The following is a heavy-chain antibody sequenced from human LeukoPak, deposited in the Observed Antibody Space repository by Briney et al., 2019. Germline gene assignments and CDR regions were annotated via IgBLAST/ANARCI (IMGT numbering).Heavy chain of an antibody. D-gene: IGHD3-16*01. CDR1: GGSFSGYY. CDR2: IYYSGST. CDR3: ARGPWGD. V-gene: IGHV4-59*01. J-gene: IGHJ4*02. Sequence: SETLSLTCAVYGGSFSGYYWSWIRQPAGKGLEWIGYIYYSGSTNYNPSLKSRVTISVDTSKNQFSLKLSSVTAADTAVYYCARGPWGDWGQGTPVTVSS.